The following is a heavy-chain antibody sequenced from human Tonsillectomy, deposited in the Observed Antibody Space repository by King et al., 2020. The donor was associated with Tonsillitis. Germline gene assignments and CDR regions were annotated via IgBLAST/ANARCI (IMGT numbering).Heavy chain of an antibody. CDR2: ISDYNGNR. CDR1: GYTFTTYG. D-gene: IGHD3-22*01. V-gene: IGHV1-18*04. CDR3: ARAREDYYDSSGYDY. Sequence: QLVQSGAEVKKPGASVKVSCKASGYTFTTYGISWVRQAPGQGLEWMGWISDYNGNRNYGQKFQGRVTMTTDTSTSTAYMELRSLRSDDTAVYYCARAREDYYDSSGYDYWGQGTLVTVSS. J-gene: IGHJ4*02.